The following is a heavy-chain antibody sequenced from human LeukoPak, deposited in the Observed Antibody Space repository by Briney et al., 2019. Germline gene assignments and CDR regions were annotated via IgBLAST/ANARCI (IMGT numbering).Heavy chain of an antibody. CDR2: INPSGGST. CDR1: GYTFTSYC. CDR3: ARIEMGNFDY. D-gene: IGHD5-24*01. J-gene: IGHJ4*02. V-gene: IGHV1-46*04. Sequence: ASVNVSCKASGYTFTSYCMHWVRQAPGQGLEGMGIINPSGGSTSYAQKLQGIVNMTKDTSTSTVYMELSSLRSEDTAVYYCARIEMGNFDYWGQGTLVTVSS.